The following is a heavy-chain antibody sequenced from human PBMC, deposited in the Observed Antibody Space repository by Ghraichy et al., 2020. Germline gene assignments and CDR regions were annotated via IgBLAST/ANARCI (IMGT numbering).Heavy chain of an antibody. V-gene: IGHV4-59*01. CDR3: ARLSRGGYDAFDI. CDR1: GGSISSYY. Sequence: SETLSLTCTVSGGSISSYYWSWIRQPPGKGLEWIGYIYYSGSTNYNPSLKSRVTISVDTSKNQFSLKLSSVTAADTAVYYCARLSRGGYDAFDIWGQGTMVTVSS. J-gene: IGHJ3*02. D-gene: IGHD3-22*01. CDR2: IYYSGST.